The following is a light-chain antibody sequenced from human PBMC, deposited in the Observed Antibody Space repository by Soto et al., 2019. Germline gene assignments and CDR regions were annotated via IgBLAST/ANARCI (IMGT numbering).Light chain of an antibody. CDR1: QSLLHSNGYNY. V-gene: IGKV2-28*01. CDR3: MQALQTPFT. J-gene: IGKJ3*01. Sequence: DIVMTQSPLSLPVTPGEPASISCRSSQSLLHSNGYNYLDWYLQKPGQSPQLLIYLGSTRASGVPGRFSGSGSGTDFTLKISRVEAEDVGVYYCMQALQTPFTFGPGTKVDIK. CDR2: LGS.